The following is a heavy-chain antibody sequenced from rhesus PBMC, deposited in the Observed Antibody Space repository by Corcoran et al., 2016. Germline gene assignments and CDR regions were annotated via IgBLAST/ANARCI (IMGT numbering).Heavy chain of an antibody. CDR3: ARGYCSGIYCYGFDY. Sequence: QLQLQESGPGLVKPSETLSLTCAVSGGSISGSYWSWSRQPPGKGLEWIGNIDGNIAGTNYNPSLKSRVTISKDTSKNQFSLKLSSVTAADTAVYYCARGYCSGIYCYGFDYWGQGVLVTVSS. J-gene: IGHJ4*01. CDR2: IDGNIAGT. CDR1: GGSISGSY. V-gene: IGHV4-81*01. D-gene: IGHD2-27*01.